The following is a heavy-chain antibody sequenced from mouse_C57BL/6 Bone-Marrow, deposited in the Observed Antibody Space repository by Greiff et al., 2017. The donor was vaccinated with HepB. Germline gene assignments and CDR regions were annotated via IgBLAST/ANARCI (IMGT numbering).Heavy chain of an antibody. Sequence: DVQLQESGPGLAKPSQTLSLTCSVTGYSITSDYWNWIRKFPGNKLEYMGYISYSGSTYYNPSLKSRISITRDTSKNQYYLQLNSVTTEDTATYYCARSPYYYGSSYGYFDVWGTGTTVTVSS. CDR2: ISYSGST. J-gene: IGHJ1*03. CDR3: ARSPYYYGSSYGYFDV. D-gene: IGHD1-1*01. CDR1: GYSITSDY. V-gene: IGHV3-8*01.